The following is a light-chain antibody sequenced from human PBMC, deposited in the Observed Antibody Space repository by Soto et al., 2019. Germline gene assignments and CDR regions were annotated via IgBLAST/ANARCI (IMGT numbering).Light chain of an antibody. CDR2: GAS. V-gene: IGKV3-20*01. Sequence: EVVLTQSPGTLALSRGERATLSCRASQSVSSSYLAWYQHRPGQAPRLLIFGASSRATGIPDRFCGTGSGTDFTLTISRLEPEDFAVYYCQQYGNSPWTFGQGTKVEIK. CDR3: QQYGNSPWT. CDR1: QSVSSSY. J-gene: IGKJ1*01.